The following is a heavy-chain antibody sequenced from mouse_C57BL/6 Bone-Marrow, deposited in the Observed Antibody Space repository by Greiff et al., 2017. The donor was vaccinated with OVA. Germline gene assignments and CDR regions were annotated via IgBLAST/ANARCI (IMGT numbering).Heavy chain of an antibody. Sequence: VQLQQSGAELMKPGASVKLSCKATGYTFTGYWIEWVKQRPGHGLEWIGEILPGSGSTNYNEKFKGKATFTADTSSNPAYMQLSSLTTEDSAIYYCARMRDYYGSGGDYWGQGTTLTVSS. CDR2: ILPGSGST. V-gene: IGHV1-9*01. D-gene: IGHD1-1*01. J-gene: IGHJ2*01. CDR3: ARMRDYYGSGGDY. CDR1: GYTFTGYW.